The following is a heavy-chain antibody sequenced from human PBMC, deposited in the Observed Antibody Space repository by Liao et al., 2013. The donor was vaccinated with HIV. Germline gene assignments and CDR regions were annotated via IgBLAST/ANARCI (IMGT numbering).Heavy chain of an antibody. CDR2: IYYIGST. J-gene: IGHJ3*01. V-gene: IGHV4-30-4*01. CDR1: GGSVSSGDYY. CDR3: ALGDYYDSRLG. Sequence: QVQLQESGPGLVKPLETLSLTCDVSGGSVSSGDYYWSWIRQPPGKGLEWIGSIYYIGSTYYNPSLKSRVTISIDTSKNQFSLKLSSVTAADTAVYYCALGDYYDSRLGWGQGTMVTVSS. D-gene: IGHD3-22*01.